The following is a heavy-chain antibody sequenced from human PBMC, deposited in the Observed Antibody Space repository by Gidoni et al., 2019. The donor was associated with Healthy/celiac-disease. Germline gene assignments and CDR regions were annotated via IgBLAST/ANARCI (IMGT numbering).Heavy chain of an antibody. CDR1: GFTFSSYG. Sequence: QVQLVESGGGVVQPGRSLRLSCAASGFTFSSYGMHWVRQAPGKGLEWVAVICYDGSNKYYADSVKGRFTISRDNSKNTLYLQMNSLRAEDTAVYYCARVGAYYDILTDYWGQGTLVTVSS. V-gene: IGHV3-33*01. CDR2: ICYDGSNK. J-gene: IGHJ4*02. CDR3: ARVGAYYDILTDY. D-gene: IGHD3-9*01.